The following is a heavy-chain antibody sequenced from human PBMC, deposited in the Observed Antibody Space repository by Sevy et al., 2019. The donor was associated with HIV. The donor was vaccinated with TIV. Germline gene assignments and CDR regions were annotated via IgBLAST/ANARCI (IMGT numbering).Heavy chain of an antibody. CDR3: ARGSRGYYDSSGVFDY. CDR2: MNPNSGNT. CDR1: GYTFTSYD. Sequence: ASVKVSCKASGYTFTSYDINWVRQASGQGLEWMGWMNPNSGNTGYAQKFQGRVTITRNTSISTAYMELSSLRSEDTAVYYCARGSRGYYDSSGVFDYWGQGTLVTISS. D-gene: IGHD3-22*01. V-gene: IGHV1-8*03. J-gene: IGHJ4*02.